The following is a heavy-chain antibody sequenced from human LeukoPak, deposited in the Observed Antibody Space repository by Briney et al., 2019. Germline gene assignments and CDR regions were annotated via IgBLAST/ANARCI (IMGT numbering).Heavy chain of an antibody. D-gene: IGHD3-10*01. CDR3: ARGTGTLGSQLDY. CDR2: INHSGST. CDR1: GGSFSGYD. V-gene: IGHV4-34*01. Sequence: SESLSLTCTVDGGSFSGYDWSWIRKPPGKGLEWIGEINHSGSTNYNPSLKSRVTISVDTSKNQFSLKLSSVTAADTAVYYCARGTGTLGSQLDYWGQGTLVTVSS. J-gene: IGHJ4*02.